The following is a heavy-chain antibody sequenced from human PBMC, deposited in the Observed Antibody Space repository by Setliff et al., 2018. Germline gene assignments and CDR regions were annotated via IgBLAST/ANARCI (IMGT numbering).Heavy chain of an antibody. CDR1: GGSISSGSYY. Sequence: LSLTCTVSGGSISSGSYYWSWIRKPAGKGLEWIGRIYTSGSTNYNPSLKSRVTISVDTSKNQFSLKLSSVTAADTAVYYCARDRGSSWYGNYYYYYGMDVWGQGTTVTVSS. CDR2: IYTSGST. V-gene: IGHV4-61*02. D-gene: IGHD6-13*01. J-gene: IGHJ6*02. CDR3: ARDRGSSWYGNYYYYYGMDV.